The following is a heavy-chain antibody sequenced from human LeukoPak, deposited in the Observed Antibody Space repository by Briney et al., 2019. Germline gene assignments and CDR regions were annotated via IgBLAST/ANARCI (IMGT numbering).Heavy chain of an antibody. Sequence: GGSLRLSCAASGFTFSSYEMNWVRQAPGRGLEWVSYISSSGSTIYYADSVKGRFTISRDNAKNSLYLQMNSPRAEDTAVYYCAREGGVNYYDLDYFDYWGQGTLITVSS. V-gene: IGHV3-48*03. CDR1: GFTFSSYE. D-gene: IGHD3-22*01. J-gene: IGHJ4*02. CDR2: ISSSGSTI. CDR3: AREGGVNYYDLDYFDY.